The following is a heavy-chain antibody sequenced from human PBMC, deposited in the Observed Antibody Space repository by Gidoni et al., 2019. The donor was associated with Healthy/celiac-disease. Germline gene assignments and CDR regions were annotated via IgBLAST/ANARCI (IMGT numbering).Heavy chain of an antibody. CDR3: ARGGFWSDADY. CDR1: GGSISSYY. CDR2: IYYSGST. V-gene: IGHV4-59*01. J-gene: IGHJ4*02. Sequence: QVQLQESGPGLVKPSETLSLTCTVSGGSISSYYWSWIWQPPGKGLEWIGYIYYSGSTNYNPSLKSRVTISVDTSKNQFSLKLSSVTAADTAVYYCARGGFWSDADYWGQGTLVTVSS. D-gene: IGHD3-3*01.